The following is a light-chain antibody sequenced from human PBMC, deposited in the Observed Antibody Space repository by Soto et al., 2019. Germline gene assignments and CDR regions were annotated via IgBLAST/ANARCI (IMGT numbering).Light chain of an antibody. J-gene: IGLJ2*01. CDR3: TSYASGSSHVV. CDR1: SSDIGGYDY. V-gene: IGLV2-14*01. Sequence: QSALTQPASVSGSPGQSITLSCTGTSSDIGGYDYVSWYQRHPGKAPKLIIYDVNNRPSGVSHRFSCSKSGNTAALTIAGLQAEDDADYYCTSYASGSSHVVFGGGTKLTVL. CDR2: DVN.